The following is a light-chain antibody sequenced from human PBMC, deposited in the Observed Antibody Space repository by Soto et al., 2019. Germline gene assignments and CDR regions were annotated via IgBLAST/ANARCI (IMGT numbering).Light chain of an antibody. CDR1: GGHSSYI. V-gene: IGLV4-60*03. J-gene: IGLJ2*01. CDR2: LEGSGSY. Sequence: QSVLTQSSSASASLGSSVKLTCTLSGGHSSYIIAWHQQQPGKAPRYLMKLEGSGSYNRGSGVPDRFSGSSSRADRYLTISNLQSEDEADYYCETWDSNTRVFGGGTKLTVL. CDR3: ETWDSNTRV.